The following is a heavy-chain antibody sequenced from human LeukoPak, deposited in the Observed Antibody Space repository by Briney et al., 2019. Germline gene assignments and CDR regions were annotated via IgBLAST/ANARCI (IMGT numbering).Heavy chain of an antibody. J-gene: IGHJ4*02. CDR1: AFRLNTYN. Sequence: GGSLRLSCVASAFRLNTYNMNWVRQAPGKGLEWVSSISYSGSYIYYADSVKGRFTISRDNAQNSLYLQMNSLRADDTAVYYCVRDRGTYRPIDYWGQGTLVAVSS. CDR3: VRDRGTYRPIDY. V-gene: IGHV3-21*04. D-gene: IGHD1-26*01. CDR2: ISYSGSYI.